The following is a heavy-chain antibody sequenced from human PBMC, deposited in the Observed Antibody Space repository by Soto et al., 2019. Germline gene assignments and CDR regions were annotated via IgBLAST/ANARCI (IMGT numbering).Heavy chain of an antibody. V-gene: IGHV3-21*01. Sequence: ESGGGLVKPGGSLRLSCAASGFTFSSYSMNWVRQAPGKGLEWVSSISSSSSYIYYADSVKGRFTISRDNAKNSLYLQMNSLRAEDTAVYYCARDVKGIAARGWFDPWGQGTLVTVSS. CDR2: ISSSSSYI. CDR3: ARDVKGIAARGWFDP. CDR1: GFTFSSYS. D-gene: IGHD6-6*01. J-gene: IGHJ5*02.